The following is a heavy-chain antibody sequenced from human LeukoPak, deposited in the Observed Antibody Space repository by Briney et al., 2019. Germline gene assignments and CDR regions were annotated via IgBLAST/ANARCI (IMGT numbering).Heavy chain of an antibody. Sequence: SETLSLTCTVSGDSISSYYWSWIRQPPGKGLEWLGYIYYSGSTNYNPSLKSRVTLSVDPSKNQFSLKLSSVTAADTAVYYCARVWCSSTSCYPVGYYFDYWGQGTLVTVSS. CDR2: IYYSGST. J-gene: IGHJ4*02. CDR1: GDSISSYY. D-gene: IGHD2-2*01. CDR3: ARVWCSSTSCYPVGYYFDY. V-gene: IGHV4-59*01.